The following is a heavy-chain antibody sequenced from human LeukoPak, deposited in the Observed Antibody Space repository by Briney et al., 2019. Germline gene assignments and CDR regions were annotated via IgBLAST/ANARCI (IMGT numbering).Heavy chain of an antibody. J-gene: IGHJ3*02. CDR3: AREGTGQIDAFDI. D-gene: IGHD3-10*01. V-gene: IGHV4-59*01. Sequence: PSETLSLTCTVSGGSISSYYWSWIRQPPGKGLEWIGYIYYSGSTNYNPSLKSRVTISADTSKNQFSLKLSSVTAADTAVYYCAREGTGQIDAFDIWGQGTMVTVSS. CDR1: GGSISSYY. CDR2: IYYSGST.